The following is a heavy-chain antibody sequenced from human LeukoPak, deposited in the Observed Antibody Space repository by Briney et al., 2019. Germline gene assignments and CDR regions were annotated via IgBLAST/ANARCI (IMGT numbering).Heavy chain of an antibody. V-gene: IGHV4-34*01. Sequence: PETLSLTCAVYGGSFSGYYWSWIRQPPGKGLEWIGEINHSGSTNYNPSLKSRVTISVDTSKNQFSLKLSFVTAADTAVYYCARGAPMVRGAPQPNWFDPWGQGTLVTVSS. CDR3: ARGAPMVRGAPQPNWFDP. J-gene: IGHJ5*02. D-gene: IGHD3-10*01. CDR2: INHSGST. CDR1: GGSFSGYY.